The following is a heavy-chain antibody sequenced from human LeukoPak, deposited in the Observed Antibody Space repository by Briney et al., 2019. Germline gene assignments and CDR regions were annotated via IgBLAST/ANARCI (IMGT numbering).Heavy chain of an antibody. CDR1: GYTFTSYY. Sequence: GASVKVSCKASGYTFTSYYMHWVRQAPGQGLEWMGIINPSGGSTSYAQKFQGRVTMTRDTSTSTVYMELSSLRSEDTAVYYCARHFEDCGGDCQLQDYWGQGTLVTVSS. D-gene: IGHD2-21*02. CDR3: ARHFEDCGGDCQLQDY. CDR2: INPSGGST. J-gene: IGHJ4*02. V-gene: IGHV1-46*01.